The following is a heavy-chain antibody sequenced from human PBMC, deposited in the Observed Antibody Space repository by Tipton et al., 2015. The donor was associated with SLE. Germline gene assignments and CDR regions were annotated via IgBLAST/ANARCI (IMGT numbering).Heavy chain of an antibody. V-gene: IGHV4-39*07. CDR3: ARGSGYTSVFGAFDI. J-gene: IGHJ3*02. Sequence: TLSLTCTVSGDSITTDSDYWGWIRQPPGKGLEWIGNIYYSGITYYSPSLKSRVTISLDTSRHQFFLKLSSATAADTAVYYCARGSGYTSVFGAFDIWGQGTMVSVSS. D-gene: IGHD5-18*01. CDR1: GDSITTDSDY. CDR2: IYYSGIT.